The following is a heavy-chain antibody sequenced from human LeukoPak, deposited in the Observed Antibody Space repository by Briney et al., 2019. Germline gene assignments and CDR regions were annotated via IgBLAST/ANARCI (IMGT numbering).Heavy chain of an antibody. CDR2: IYYSGST. CDR3: AQYGETFGLVNNWFDP. CDR1: GGSISSSSYY. D-gene: IGHD4-17*01. V-gene: IGHV4-39*07. Sequence: SETLSLTCTVSGGSISSSSYYWGWIRQPPGKGLEWIGSIYYSGSTYYNPSLKSRVTISVDTSKNQFSLKLSSVTAADTAVYYCAQYGETFGLVNNWFDPWGQGTLVTVSS. J-gene: IGHJ5*02.